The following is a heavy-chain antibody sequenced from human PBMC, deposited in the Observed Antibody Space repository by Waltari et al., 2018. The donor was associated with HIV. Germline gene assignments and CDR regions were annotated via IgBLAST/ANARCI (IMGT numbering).Heavy chain of an antibody. Sequence: LRLQESGPGLVRPSATLSLNCNVPGVPIRSSRHFWGWVRQAPGRGMQGISIIYYTGTTYYNPSFKNRVSISIDVSKNLVSLNLRSVTAADTGLYFCARHPTMGAHFFDSWGQGTLVTVSS. CDR1: GVPIRSSRHF. V-gene: IGHV4-39*02. CDR3: ARHPTMGAHFFDS. J-gene: IGHJ4*02. CDR2: IYYTGTT. D-gene: IGHD1-26*01.